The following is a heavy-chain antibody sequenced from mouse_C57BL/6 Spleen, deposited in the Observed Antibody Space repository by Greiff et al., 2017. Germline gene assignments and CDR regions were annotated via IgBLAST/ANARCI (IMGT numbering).Heavy chain of an antibody. V-gene: IGHV1-47*01. CDR3: AIWLLRDYYAMDY. CDR2: FHPYNDDT. CDR1: GYTFTTYP. Sequence: VKLQQSGAELVKPGASVKMSCKASGYTFTTYPIEWMKQNHGKSLEWIGNFHPYNDDTKYNEKFKGKATLTVEKSSSTVYLELSRLTSDDSAVYYCAIWLLRDYYAMDYWGQGTSVTVSS. D-gene: IGHD2-3*01. J-gene: IGHJ4*01.